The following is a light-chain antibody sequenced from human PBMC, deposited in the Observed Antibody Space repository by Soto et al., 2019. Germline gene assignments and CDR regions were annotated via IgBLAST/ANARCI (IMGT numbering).Light chain of an antibody. CDR2: DVS. CDR1: SSDVGGYNY. CDR3: CSYAGSYTSHYV. J-gene: IGLJ1*01. V-gene: IGLV2-11*01. Sequence: QSALTRPRSVSGSPGQSVTISCTGTSSDVGGYNYVSWYQQHPGKAPKLMIYDVSKRPSGVPDRFSGSKSGNTASLTISGLQAEDEADYYCCSYAGSYTSHYVFGTGTKVTVL.